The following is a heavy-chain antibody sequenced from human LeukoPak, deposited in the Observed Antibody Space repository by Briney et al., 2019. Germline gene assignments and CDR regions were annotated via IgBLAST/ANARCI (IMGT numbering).Heavy chain of an antibody. CDR1: GLPIGDFA. V-gene: IGHV3-43*02. CDR2: ISGDGVST. CDR3: VRESGKFDY. J-gene: IGHJ4*02. Sequence: GGSLRLSCVASGLPIGDFAMHWVRQASGQGLEWVSLISGDGVSTFFTDSVKGRFSISRDNSKNSLFLEMSSLRTEDTAMYYCVRESGKFDYWGQGTLVAVSS.